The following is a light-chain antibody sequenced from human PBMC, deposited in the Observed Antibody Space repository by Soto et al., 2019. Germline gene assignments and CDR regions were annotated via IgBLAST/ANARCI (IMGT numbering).Light chain of an antibody. V-gene: IGKV1-5*03. Sequence: DIQVTQSPSTLSASVGDRVTITCRASQSLNDWLAWYQQKPGKAPKLLIYKASGLESGVPSRFSGSGSGTEFPLTISSLQPDDFATYYCQQYNGYPWTFGQGTKVAIK. CDR3: QQYNGYPWT. CDR2: KAS. J-gene: IGKJ1*01. CDR1: QSLNDW.